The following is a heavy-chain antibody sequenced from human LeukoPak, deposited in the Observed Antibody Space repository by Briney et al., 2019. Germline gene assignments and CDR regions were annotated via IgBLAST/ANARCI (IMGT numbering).Heavy chain of an antibody. Sequence: SETLSLTCTVSGGSISSYYWSWIRQPPGKGLEWIGYIYYSGSTNYNPSLKSRVTMSVDTSKNQFSLKLSSVTAADTAVYCCARDLGTMIVVAPFDPWGQGTLVTVSS. CDR2: IYYSGST. CDR1: GGSISSYY. V-gene: IGHV4-59*12. D-gene: IGHD3-22*01. J-gene: IGHJ5*02. CDR3: ARDLGTMIVVAPFDP.